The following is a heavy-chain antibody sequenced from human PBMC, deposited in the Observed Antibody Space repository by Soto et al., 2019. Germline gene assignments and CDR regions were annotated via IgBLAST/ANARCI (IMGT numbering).Heavy chain of an antibody. V-gene: IGHV4-39*01. Sequence: NPSETLSLTCTVSGGSISSSSYYWGWIRQPPGKGLEWIGSIYYSGSTYYNPSLKSRVTISVDTSKNQFSLKLSSVTAADTAVYYCARHQILTGYYSSWGQGTLVTVSS. CDR2: IYYSGST. CDR3: ARHQILTGYYSS. CDR1: GGSISSSSYY. J-gene: IGHJ4*02. D-gene: IGHD3-9*01.